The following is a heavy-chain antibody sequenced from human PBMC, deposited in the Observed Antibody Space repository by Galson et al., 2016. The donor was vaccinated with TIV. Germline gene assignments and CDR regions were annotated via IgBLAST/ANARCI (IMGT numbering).Heavy chain of an antibody. J-gene: IGHJ5*02. V-gene: IGHV3-30*14. CDR3: ARERTPGWFYL. Sequence: SLRLSCAASGFTFSTSAINWVRQAPGKGLEWVAIISYDGSNKYYTDYVKGSFTISRDNSNNTLYLQMNNLTVDDTAVYYGARERTPGWFYLWGQGTLVTVSS. CDR2: ISYDGSNK. CDR1: GFTFSTSA.